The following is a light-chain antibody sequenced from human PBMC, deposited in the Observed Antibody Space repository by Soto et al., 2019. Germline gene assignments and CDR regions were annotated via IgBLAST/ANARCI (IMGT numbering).Light chain of an antibody. Sequence: DIQMTQSPSSLSASVRDRVTITCRASQTISTHLNWYQQKPGKAPKLLIYAASTLQSAVPSRFSGSGSGTDITLTINSLQPEDFATYYCQQSLTIPYTFGQGTKLEIK. CDR2: AAS. CDR1: QTISTH. J-gene: IGKJ2*01. V-gene: IGKV1-39*01. CDR3: QQSLTIPYT.